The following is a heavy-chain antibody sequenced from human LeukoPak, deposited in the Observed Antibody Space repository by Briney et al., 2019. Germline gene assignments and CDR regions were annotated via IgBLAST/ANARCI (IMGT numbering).Heavy chain of an antibody. CDR2: IIPIFGTA. V-gene: IGHV1-69*13. CDR1: GGTFSSYA. J-gene: IGHJ5*02. CDR3: ARENSSGWYVWFDP. Sequence: SVKVSCKASGGTFSSYAVSWVRQAPGQGLEWMGGIIPIFGTANYAQKFQGRVTITADESTSTAYMELSSLRSEDTAVYYCARENSSGWYVWFDPWGQGTLVTVSS. D-gene: IGHD6-19*01.